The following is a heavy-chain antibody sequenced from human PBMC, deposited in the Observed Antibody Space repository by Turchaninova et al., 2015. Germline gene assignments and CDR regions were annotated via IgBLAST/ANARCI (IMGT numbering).Heavy chain of an antibody. J-gene: IGHJ3*02. V-gene: IGHV1-2*02. CDR1: GYTFTANY. CDR3: AREGRGLDALDI. D-gene: IGHD3-10*01. CDR2: INSNTGGT. Sequence: QVQLVQSGAEVRKPGASVKVSCKASGYTFTANYLYWVRQAPGQGLEWMGWINSNTGGTNYAQHFQGRVTMTRDPAISTGYVGLSNLGSDDTAVYYCAREGRGLDALDIWGQGTMVTVSS.